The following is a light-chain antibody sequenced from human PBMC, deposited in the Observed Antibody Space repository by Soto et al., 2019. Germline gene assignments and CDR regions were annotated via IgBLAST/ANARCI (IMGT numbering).Light chain of an antibody. Sequence: EIVLTQSPGTLSLSPGEGATLSCRASQSVSTNFFAWYQQKPGQAPRLLIYGASTRATGIPDRFSGSGSGTEFTLTISRLEPEDFSVYYCQQYGRTLWTFGQGTKV. CDR1: QSVSTNF. J-gene: IGKJ1*01. V-gene: IGKV3-20*01. CDR3: QQYGRTLWT. CDR2: GAS.